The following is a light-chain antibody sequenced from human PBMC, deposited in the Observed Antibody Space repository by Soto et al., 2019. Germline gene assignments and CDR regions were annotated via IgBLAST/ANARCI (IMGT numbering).Light chain of an antibody. CDR1: QSISSW. CDR2: KAS. J-gene: IGKJ1*01. Sequence: DIQMTQSPSTLSASVGDRVTITCRASQSISSWLAWYQQKPGKAPKLLIYKASSLETGVPSRFSGSASGTEFTLTISSLQPDDFATYYSQQYNSYSPWTFGQGTKVEIK. V-gene: IGKV1-5*03. CDR3: QQYNSYSPWT.